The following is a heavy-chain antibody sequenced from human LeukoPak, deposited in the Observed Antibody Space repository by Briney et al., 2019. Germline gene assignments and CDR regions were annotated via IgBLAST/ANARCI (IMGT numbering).Heavy chain of an antibody. Sequence: GGSLRLSCAASGFIFSSYNMHWVRQAPGKGLEYVSGISKNEDSTFYADSMQARFTISRDNYNNKLFLQMNSVRPEDTAVYFCVRDLEGTYSVDYWGQGARVTVSS. J-gene: IGHJ4*02. V-gene: IGHV3-64D*06. CDR1: GFIFSSYN. CDR2: ISKNEDST. D-gene: IGHD3-10*01. CDR3: VRDLEGTYSVDY.